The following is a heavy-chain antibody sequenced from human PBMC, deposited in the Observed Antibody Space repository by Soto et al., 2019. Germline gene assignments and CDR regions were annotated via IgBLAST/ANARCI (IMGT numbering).Heavy chain of an antibody. J-gene: IGHJ6*02. CDR2: MFYSGLT. Sequence: PSETLSLTCSVSGYSVSSSDYYWAWIRQPPGKGLEWIGSMFYSGLTYYNPSLKSRVTLSVDTSKNHFSVRLNSVTAADTAVYYCANLTVSLSGPYGIHVWGQGTTVTVSS. D-gene: IGHD2-15*01. V-gene: IGHV4-39*01. CDR1: GYSVSSSDYY. CDR3: ANLTVSLSGPYGIHV.